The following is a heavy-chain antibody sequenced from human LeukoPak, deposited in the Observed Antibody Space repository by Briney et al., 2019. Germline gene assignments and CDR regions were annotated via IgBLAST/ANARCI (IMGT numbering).Heavy chain of an antibody. V-gene: IGHV5-51*01. D-gene: IGHD2-21*01. J-gene: IGHJ3*02. Sequence: GESLKISCKGSGYSFTSYWIGWVRQMPGKGLEWMGIIYPGDSDTRYSPSFQGQVTISADKSISTAYLQWSSLKASDTATYYCARHYTRMSTIVAGAAFDIWGQGTMVTVSS. CDR2: IYPGDSDT. CDR1: GYSFTSYW. CDR3: ARHYTRMSTIVAGAAFDI.